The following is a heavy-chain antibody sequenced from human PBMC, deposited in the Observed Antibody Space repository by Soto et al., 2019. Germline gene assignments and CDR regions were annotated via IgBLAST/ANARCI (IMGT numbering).Heavy chain of an antibody. J-gene: IGHJ6*02. V-gene: IGHV5-51*01. CDR1: GYSFTSYW. Sequence: SLKISCKGSGYSFTSYWIGWVRQMPGKGLEWMGIICPGDSDTRYSPSFQGQVTISADKSISTAYLQWSSLKASDTAMYYCARTSAAGKYYYGMDVWGQGTTVTVSS. CDR3: ARTSAAGKYYYGMDV. CDR2: ICPGDSDT. D-gene: IGHD6-13*01.